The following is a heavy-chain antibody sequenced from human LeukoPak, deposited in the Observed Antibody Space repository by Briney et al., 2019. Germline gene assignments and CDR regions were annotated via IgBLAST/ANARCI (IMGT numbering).Heavy chain of an antibody. CDR3: ARGVIFDY. V-gene: IGHV4-34*01. CDR1: GGSISSYY. J-gene: IGHJ4*02. CDR2: INHSGST. D-gene: IGHD2/OR15-2a*01. Sequence: SESLSLTCTVSGGSISSYYWSWIRQPPGKGLEWIGEINHSGSTNYNPSLKSRVTISVDTSKNQFSLKLSSVTAADTAVYYCARGVIFDYWGQGTLVTVSS.